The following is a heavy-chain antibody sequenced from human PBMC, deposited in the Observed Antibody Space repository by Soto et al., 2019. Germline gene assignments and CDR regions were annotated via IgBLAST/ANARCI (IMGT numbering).Heavy chain of an antibody. V-gene: IGHV3-30*02. D-gene: IGHD6-13*01. CDR1: GFTFSSYG. CDR2: IWYDGSNK. Sequence: PGGSLRLSCAASGFTFSSYGMHWVRQAPGKGLEWVAVIWYDGSNKYYADSLKSRLAISVDRSKNQFTLQLTSVTVADTAVYYCATSYGNAWYTYWGQGTQVTVSS. J-gene: IGHJ4*02. CDR3: ATSYGNAWYTY.